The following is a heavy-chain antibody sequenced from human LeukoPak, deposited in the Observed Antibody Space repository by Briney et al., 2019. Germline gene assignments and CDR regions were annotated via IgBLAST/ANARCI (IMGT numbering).Heavy chain of an antibody. V-gene: IGHV3-23*01. D-gene: IGHD3-3*01. Sequence: GGSLRFSCAASGFTFSSYAMSWVRQAPGKGLEWVSAISGSGGSTYYADSVKGRFTISRDNSKNTLYLQMNSLRAEDTAVYYCAKNKEAYDFSLYFDYWGQGTLVTVSS. CDR1: GFTFSSYA. J-gene: IGHJ4*02. CDR3: AKNKEAYDFSLYFDY. CDR2: ISGSGGST.